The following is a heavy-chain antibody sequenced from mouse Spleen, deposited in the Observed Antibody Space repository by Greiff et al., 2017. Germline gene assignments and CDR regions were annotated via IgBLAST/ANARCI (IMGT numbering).Heavy chain of an antibody. J-gene: IGHJ2*01. CDR2: IDPSDSET. CDR1: GYTFTSYW. V-gene: IGHV1-52*01. CDR3: ARLGGEGEDY. Sequence: QVQLKQPGAELVRPGSSVKLSCKASGYTFTSYWMHWVKQRPIQGLEWIGNIDPSDSETHYNQKFKDKATLTVDKSSSTAYMQLSSLTSEDSAVYYCARLGGEGEDYWGQGTTLTVSS. D-gene: IGHD2-13*01.